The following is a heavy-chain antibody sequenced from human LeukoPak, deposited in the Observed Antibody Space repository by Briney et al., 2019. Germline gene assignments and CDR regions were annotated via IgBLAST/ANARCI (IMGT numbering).Heavy chain of an antibody. V-gene: IGHV1-2*06. D-gene: IGHD3-16*01. CDR2: INPNSGGT. J-gene: IGHJ4*02. Sequence: ASVKVSCKASGYTFTGYYMHWVRQAPGQGLEWMGRINPNSGGTNYAQKFQGRVTMTRDTSVSTAYMELSRLRSDDTAVYYCARRKGEPNIFDSWGQGTLVTVSP. CDR1: GYTFTGYY. CDR3: ARRKGEPNIFDS.